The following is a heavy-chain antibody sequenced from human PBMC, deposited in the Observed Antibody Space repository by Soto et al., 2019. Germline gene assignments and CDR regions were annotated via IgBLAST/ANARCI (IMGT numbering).Heavy chain of an antibody. J-gene: IGHJ4*02. Sequence: GASVKVSCKASGYTFTSYDINWVRQATGQGLEWMGWMNPNSGNTGYAQKFQGRVTMTRNTSISTAYMELSSLRSEDTAVYYCARGARGYCSSTSCHFDYWGQGTLVTVSS. CDR3: ARGARGYCSSTSCHFDY. CDR1: GYTFTSYD. D-gene: IGHD2-2*03. CDR2: MNPNSGNT. V-gene: IGHV1-8*01.